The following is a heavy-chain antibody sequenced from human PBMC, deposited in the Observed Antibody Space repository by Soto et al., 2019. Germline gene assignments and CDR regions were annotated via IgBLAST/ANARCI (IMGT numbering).Heavy chain of an antibody. CDR1: GFSLSTIGMC. CDR2: IDWDDEK. V-gene: IGHV2-70*17. CDR3: PRIRGSGTYHVGYYFDY. D-gene: IGHD1-26*01. Sequence: SGPTLVNPTQTLTLTCTFSGFSLSTIGMCVSWIRQSPGKALEWLARIDWDDEKFYSPSLTARLTISKDTSKNQVVLKLTNMDPVDTATYSCPRIRGSGTYHVGYYFDYWGQGTPVTVSS. J-gene: IGHJ4*02.